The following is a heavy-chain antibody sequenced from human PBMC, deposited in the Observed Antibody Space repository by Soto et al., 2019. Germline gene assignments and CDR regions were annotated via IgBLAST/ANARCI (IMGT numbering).Heavy chain of an antibody. CDR3: ARQITVREYYGMDV. Sequence: PGESLKISCNGSGYSFTSYWISWVRQMPGKGLEWMGRIDPSDSYTNYSPSFQGHVTISADKSISTAYLQWSSLKASDTAMYYCARQITVREYYGMDVWGQGTKVTVYS. V-gene: IGHV5-10-1*01. CDR2: IDPSDSYT. J-gene: IGHJ6*02. D-gene: IGHD4-4*01. CDR1: GYSFTSYW.